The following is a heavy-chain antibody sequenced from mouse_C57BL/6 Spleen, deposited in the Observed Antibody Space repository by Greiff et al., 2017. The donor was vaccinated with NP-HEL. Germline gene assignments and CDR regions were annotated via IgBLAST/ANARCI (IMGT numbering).Heavy chain of an antibody. J-gene: IGHJ2*01. D-gene: IGHD1-3*01. CDR3: ASTNYHY. CDR1: GYAFSSSW. Sequence: VQLQESGPELVKPGASVKISCKASGYAFSSSWMNWVKQRPGKGLEWIGRIYPGDGDTNYNGKFKGKATLTADKSSSTAYMQLSSLTSEDSAVYFCASTNYHYWGQGTTLTVSS. CDR2: IYPGDGDT. V-gene: IGHV1-82*01.